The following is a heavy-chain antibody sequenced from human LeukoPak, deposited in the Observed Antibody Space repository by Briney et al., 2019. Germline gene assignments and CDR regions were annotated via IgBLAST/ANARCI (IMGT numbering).Heavy chain of an antibody. CDR2: IYQSGST. CDR3: ARMWGTTFYYYYMSL. J-gene: IGHJ6*03. CDR1: GGSISSSTYY. V-gene: IGHV4-39*01. D-gene: IGHD3-16*01. Sequence: PSETLSLTCTVSGGSISSSTYYWGWIRQPPGKGLEWIGSIYQSGSTNYNPSLKSRVTISVDTSKDQFSLKLTSVTAADTAVYFCARMWGTTFYYYYMSLWGTGTTVTVSS.